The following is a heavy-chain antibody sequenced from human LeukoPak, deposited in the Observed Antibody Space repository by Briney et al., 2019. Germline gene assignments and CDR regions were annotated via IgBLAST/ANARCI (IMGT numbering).Heavy chain of an antibody. CDR2: INPSGGST. CDR1: GYTFTSYY. J-gene: IGHJ4*02. D-gene: IGHD3-22*01. Sequence: ASVKDLCKASGYTFTSYYMHWVRQAPGQGLEWMGIINPSGGSTSYAQKFQGRVTMTRDTSTSTVYMELSSLRSEDTAVYYCARDESSGLDYWGQGALVTVSS. CDR3: ARDESSGLDY. V-gene: IGHV1-46*01.